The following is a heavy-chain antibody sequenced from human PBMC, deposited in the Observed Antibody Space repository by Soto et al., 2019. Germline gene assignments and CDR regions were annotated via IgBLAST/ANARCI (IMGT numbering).Heavy chain of an antibody. CDR2: ISGSGGST. V-gene: IGHV3-23*01. CDR1: GFTFSSYA. J-gene: IGHJ3*02. Sequence: RGSLRLSCAASGFTFSSYAMSWVRQAPGKGLEWVSAISGSGGSTYYADSVKGRFTISRDNSKNTLYLQMNSLRAEDTAVYYCAKGERVVTAPGWAFDIWGQGTMVTVSS. D-gene: IGHD2-21*02. CDR3: AKGERVVTAPGWAFDI.